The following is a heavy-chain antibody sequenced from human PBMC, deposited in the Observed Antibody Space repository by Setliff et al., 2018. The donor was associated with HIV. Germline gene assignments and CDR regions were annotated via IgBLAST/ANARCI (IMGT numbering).Heavy chain of an antibody. Sequence: SETLSLTCAVYGGSFSGYYWSWIRQPPGKGLEWIGEINHSGGTNYNPSLKSRVTISVDTSKNQFSLKLSSVTAADTAVYYCARVSYDSSGYYIYYYYYTDVWGKGTTVTVSS. J-gene: IGHJ6*03. CDR3: ARVSYDSSGYYIYYYYYTDV. D-gene: IGHD3-22*01. CDR2: INHSGGT. V-gene: IGHV4-34*01. CDR1: GGSFSGYY.